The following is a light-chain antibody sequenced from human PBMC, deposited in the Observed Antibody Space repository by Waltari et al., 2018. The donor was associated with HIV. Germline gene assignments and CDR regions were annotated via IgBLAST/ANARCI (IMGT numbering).Light chain of an antibody. V-gene: IGLV3-19*01. J-gene: IGLJ2*01. CDR1: RLRSYS. Sequence: SSELTQAPAVSVALGQTVRITCQGDRLRSYSASWYQQMPGQAPLLVIYGQNTRPSGIPDRFSGSSSGNTASLTITGAQAEDDADYFCYSRDSSGNHRGVFGGGTKLTVL. CDR2: GQN. CDR3: YSRDSSGNHRGV.